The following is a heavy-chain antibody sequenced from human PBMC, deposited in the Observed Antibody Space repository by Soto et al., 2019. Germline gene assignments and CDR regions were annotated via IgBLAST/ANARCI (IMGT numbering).Heavy chain of an antibody. V-gene: IGHV3-66*01. CDR3: AGPGEQHRY. Sequence: EVPLVESGGGLVQPGGSLRLSCAASGFTVSSNHMSWVRQAPGKGLEWVSLIYSGGSTYYADSVKGRFTFSRDNSQNPLYLQMNSLRAEDTAVYYCAGPGEQHRYWGQGTLVTVSS. D-gene: IGHD3-16*01. CDR2: IYSGGST. CDR1: GFTVSSNH. J-gene: IGHJ4*02.